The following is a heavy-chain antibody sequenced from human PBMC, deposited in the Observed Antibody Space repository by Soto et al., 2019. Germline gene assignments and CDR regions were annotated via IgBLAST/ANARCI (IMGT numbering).Heavy chain of an antibody. Sequence: EVQLLESGGGLVQPGGSLRLSCAASGFTFSSYAVTWVRQAPGKGLEWVAAVSGSGDRTYYADSVKGRSTISRDNSKNTLYLEMNSLRAEDTAIYYCAKGVGSHSGSYENWGQGTLVTVSS. CDR3: AKGVGSHSGSYEN. V-gene: IGHV3-23*01. D-gene: IGHD1-26*01. CDR1: GFTFSSYA. CDR2: VSGSGDRT. J-gene: IGHJ4*02.